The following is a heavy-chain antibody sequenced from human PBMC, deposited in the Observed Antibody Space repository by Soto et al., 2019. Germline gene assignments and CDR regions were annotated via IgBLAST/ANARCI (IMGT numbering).Heavy chain of an antibody. J-gene: IGHJ3*02. D-gene: IGHD3-10*01. Sequence: GGSLRLSCAASGFTFSPFWMHWVRQTPGKGLVWVSHINSDGSTIVYADSVKGRFTISRDNAKNTLYLQMNSLRVEDTAVYFCARDRGYPDSFDIWGQGTVVTVSS. CDR1: GFTFSPFW. V-gene: IGHV3-74*01. CDR2: INSDGSTI. CDR3: ARDRGYPDSFDI.